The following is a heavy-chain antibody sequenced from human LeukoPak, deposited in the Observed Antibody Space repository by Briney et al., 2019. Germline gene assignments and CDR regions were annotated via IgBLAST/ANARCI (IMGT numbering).Heavy chain of an antibody. J-gene: IGHJ4*02. Sequence: GESLKISCKGSGYSFTNYWIGWVRQMPGKGLEWVAIIYPGDSDTRYSPSFQGQVTISADKSISTAYLQWSSLKASDTAMYYCARHGVAYYGSGSYPPSDYWGQGTLVTVSS. V-gene: IGHV5-51*01. D-gene: IGHD3-10*01. CDR3: ARHGVAYYGSGSYPPSDY. CDR1: GYSFTNYW. CDR2: IYPGDSDT.